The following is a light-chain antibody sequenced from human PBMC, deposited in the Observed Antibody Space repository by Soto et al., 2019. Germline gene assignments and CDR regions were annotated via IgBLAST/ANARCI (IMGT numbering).Light chain of an antibody. CDR1: NIGSKS. V-gene: IGLV3-21*04. J-gene: IGLJ2*01. CDR2: YDS. CDR3: QVWDSSRDHPAV. Sequence: SYELTQPPSVSVAPGKTARITCGGNNIGSKSVHWYQQKPGQAPVLVIYYDSDRPSGIPERFSGSNSGNTATLTISRVEAGDEADYYCQVWDSSRDHPAVFGGGTKLTVL.